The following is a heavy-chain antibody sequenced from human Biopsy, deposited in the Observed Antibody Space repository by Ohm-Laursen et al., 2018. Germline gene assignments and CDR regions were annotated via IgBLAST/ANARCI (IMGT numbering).Heavy chain of an antibody. Sequence: GTLSLTCTVSGGSISSSTTYYWAWLRQPPGKGLEWIGYIYNTETTFYNPSLKSQVTISVDTSTNQFSVKVSSVTAADTALYFCARHPTGFWFDPWGHGTLVTVSS. V-gene: IGHV4-39*01. CDR2: IYNTETT. J-gene: IGHJ5*02. CDR1: GGSISSSTTYY. CDR3: ARHPTGFWFDP.